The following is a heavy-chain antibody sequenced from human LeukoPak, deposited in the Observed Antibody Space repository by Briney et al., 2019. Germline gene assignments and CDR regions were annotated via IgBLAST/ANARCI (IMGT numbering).Heavy chain of an antibody. D-gene: IGHD3-10*01. V-gene: IGHV1-69*13. CDR3: ARLMVRGVMGPGFDP. CDR2: IIPIFGTA. CDR1: GGTFSSYA. Sequence: GASVKVSCKASGGTFSSYAISWVRQAPGQGLEWMGGIIPIFGTANYAQKFQGRVTIAADESTSTAYMELSSLRSEDTAVYYCARLMVRGVMGPGFDPWGQGTLVTVSS. J-gene: IGHJ5*02.